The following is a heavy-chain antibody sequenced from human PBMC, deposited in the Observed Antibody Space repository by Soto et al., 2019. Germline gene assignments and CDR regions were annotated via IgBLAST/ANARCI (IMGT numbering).Heavy chain of an antibody. V-gene: IGHV1-3*01. CDR3: ASSLPAAMLGYYYYGMDV. Sequence: ASVKVSCKASGYTFTSYAMHWVRQAPGQRLEWMGWINAGNGNTKYSQKFQGRVTITRDTSASTAYMELSSLRSEDTAVYYCASSLPAAMLGYYYYGMDVWGQGTTVTVSS. J-gene: IGHJ6*02. D-gene: IGHD2-2*01. CDR1: GYTFTSYA. CDR2: INAGNGNT.